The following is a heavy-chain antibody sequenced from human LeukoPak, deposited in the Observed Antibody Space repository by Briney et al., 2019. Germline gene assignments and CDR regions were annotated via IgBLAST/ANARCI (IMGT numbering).Heavy chain of an antibody. CDR2: ISGSGGST. CDR1: GFTFSSYA. D-gene: IGHD1-26*01. J-gene: IGHJ6*03. Sequence: AGGSLRLSCAASGFTFSSYAMSWVRQAPGKGLEWVSAISGSGGSTYYADSVKGRFTISRDNSKNTLYLQMNSLRAEDTAVYYCAKAPRSGSYYYYYYMDVWGKGTTVTVSS. CDR3: AKAPRSGSYYYYYYMDV. V-gene: IGHV3-23*01.